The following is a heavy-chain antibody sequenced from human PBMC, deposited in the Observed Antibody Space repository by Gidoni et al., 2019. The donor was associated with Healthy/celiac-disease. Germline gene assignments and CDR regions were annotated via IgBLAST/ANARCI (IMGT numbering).Heavy chain of an antibody. CDR1: GGSISSSSYY. Sequence: QLQLQESGPGLVKPSETLSLTCTVSGGSISSSSYYWGWIRQPPGKGLEWIGSIYYSGSTYYNPSLKSRVTISVDTSKIQFSLKLSSVTAADTAVYYCARRADYGDFFDYWGQGTLVTVSS. D-gene: IGHD4-17*01. CDR3: ARRADYGDFFDY. J-gene: IGHJ4*02. CDR2: IYYSGST. V-gene: IGHV4-39*01.